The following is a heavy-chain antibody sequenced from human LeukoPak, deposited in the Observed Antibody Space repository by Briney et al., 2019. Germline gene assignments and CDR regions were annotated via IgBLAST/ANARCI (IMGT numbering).Heavy chain of an antibody. J-gene: IGHJ4*02. CDR3: ARMYSSSPMFFDY. CDR2: IYYSGST. Sequence: SETLSLTCTVSGGSISSYYWSWIRQPPGKGLEWIGYIYYSGSTNYNPSLKSRATISVDTSKNQFSLKLSSVTAADTAVYYCARMYSSSPMFFDYWGQGTLVTVSS. V-gene: IGHV4-59*01. D-gene: IGHD6-6*01. CDR1: GGSISSYY.